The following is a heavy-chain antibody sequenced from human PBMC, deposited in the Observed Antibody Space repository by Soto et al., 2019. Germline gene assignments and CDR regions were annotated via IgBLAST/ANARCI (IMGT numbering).Heavy chain of an antibody. V-gene: IGHV3-33*01. J-gene: IGHJ6*02. Sequence: SGGSLRLSCAASGFTFSSYGMHWVRQAPGKGLEWVAVIWYDGSNKYYADSVKGRFTISRDNSKNTLYLQMNSLRAEDTAVYYCARSLNSGKYYYGMDVWGQGTTVTVSS. CDR2: IWYDGSNK. CDR1: GFTFSSYG. D-gene: IGHD5-12*01. CDR3: ARSLNSGKYYYGMDV.